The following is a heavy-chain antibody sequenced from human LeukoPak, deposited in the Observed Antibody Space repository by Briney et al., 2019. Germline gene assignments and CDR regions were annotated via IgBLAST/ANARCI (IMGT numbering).Heavy chain of an antibody. CDR2: INHSGST. Sequence: PSETLSLTCAVYGGSFSGYYWSGIRQPPGKGLEWIGEINHSGSTNYNPSLKSRVTISVDTSKNQFSLKLSSVTAADTAVYYCARGGVLGYYYWGQGTLVTVSS. CDR3: ARGGVLGYYY. D-gene: IGHD1-26*01. J-gene: IGHJ4*02. V-gene: IGHV4-34*01. CDR1: GGSFSGYY.